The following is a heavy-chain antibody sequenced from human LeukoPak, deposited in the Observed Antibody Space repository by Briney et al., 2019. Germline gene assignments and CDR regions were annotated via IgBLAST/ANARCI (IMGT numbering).Heavy chain of an antibody. Sequence: GALRLSCAASGFTFSSHAMHWGRQAPGKGLGWGTFISYDGVNKYYADSVKGRFTISRDTSKNTFYLEMNSLRVEDTAVYYCARETLRDLHWDFDFWGRGTLVTVSS. J-gene: IGHJ2*01. V-gene: IGHV3-30*04. CDR2: ISYDGVNK. CDR3: ARETLRDLHWDFDF. CDR1: GFTFSSHA.